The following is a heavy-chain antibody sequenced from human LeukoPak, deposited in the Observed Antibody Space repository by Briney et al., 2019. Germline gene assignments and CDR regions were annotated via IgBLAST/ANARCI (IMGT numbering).Heavy chain of an antibody. Sequence: GGSLRLSCAASGFTFSSYGMHWVRQAPGKGLEWMAVIWYDGSNKYYADSVKGRFTISRDNSKNTLHLQMNSLRAEDTAVYYCARGSSWYSDYWGQGTLVTVSS. D-gene: IGHD6-13*01. CDR1: GFTFSSYG. J-gene: IGHJ4*02. CDR3: ARGSSWYSDY. CDR2: IWYDGSNK. V-gene: IGHV3-33*01.